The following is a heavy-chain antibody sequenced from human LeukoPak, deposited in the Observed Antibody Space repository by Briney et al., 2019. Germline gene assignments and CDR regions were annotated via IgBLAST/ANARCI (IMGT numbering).Heavy chain of an antibody. D-gene: IGHD3-3*01. CDR1: GFTSSSYS. CDR3: ARDHVLRFLEWLFDY. CDR2: ISSSSSYI. Sequence: GGSLRLSCAASGFTSSSYSMNWVRQAPGKGLEWVSSISSSSSYIYYADSVKGRFTISRDNAKNSLYLQMNSLRAEDTAVYYCARDHVLRFLEWLFDYWGQGTLVTVSS. V-gene: IGHV3-21*01. J-gene: IGHJ4*02.